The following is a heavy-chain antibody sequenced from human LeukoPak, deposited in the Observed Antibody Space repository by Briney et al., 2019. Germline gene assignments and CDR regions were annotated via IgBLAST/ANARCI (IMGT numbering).Heavy chain of an antibody. CDR1: GSTFSSHS. Sequence: RSGGSLRLSCAASGSTFSSHSMNWVRQAPGKGLEWVSSISSSSSHINYADSVKGRFTISRDNAKNSLYLQMNSLRAEDTALYYCAKGRSYSSSWHRTDYWGQGTLVTVSS. D-gene: IGHD6-13*01. CDR3: AKGRSYSSSWHRTDY. V-gene: IGHV3-21*04. CDR2: ISSSSSHI. J-gene: IGHJ4*02.